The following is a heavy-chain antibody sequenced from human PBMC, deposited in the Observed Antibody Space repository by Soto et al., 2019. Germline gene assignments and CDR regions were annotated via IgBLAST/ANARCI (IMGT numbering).Heavy chain of an antibody. CDR3: AKDWGSSGWYNWFDP. D-gene: IGHD6-13*01. CDR1: GFTFSTSG. V-gene: IGHV3-30*18. Sequence: QVQMVESGGGVVQPGTSLRLSCATSGFTFSTSGMHWVRQAPGKGLEWVAMISHDGSVTYYTDSVQGRFTISRDTPKNTPYLQMNSRRDEDTAIYYCAKDWGSSGWYNWFDPWGQGTRVTVS. CDR2: ISHDGSVT. J-gene: IGHJ5*02.